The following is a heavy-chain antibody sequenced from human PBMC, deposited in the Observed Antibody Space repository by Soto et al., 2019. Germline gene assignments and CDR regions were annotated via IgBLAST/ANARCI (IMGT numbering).Heavy chain of an antibody. D-gene: IGHD6-13*01. CDR3: AIGPPGSAATFDY. CDR2: IIDSGGRT. J-gene: IGHJ4*02. V-gene: IGHV3-23*01. Sequence: PGKGLEWVSDIIDSGGRTNYAAXVXGRFTISRDNAKXXXXXXXXXXXAGXTAVYYCAIGPPGSAATFDYWGQGTLVTVSS.